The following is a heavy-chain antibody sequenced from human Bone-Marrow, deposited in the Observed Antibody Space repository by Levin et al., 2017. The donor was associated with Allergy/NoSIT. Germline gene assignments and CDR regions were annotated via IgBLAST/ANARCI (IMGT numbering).Heavy chain of an antibody. J-gene: IGHJ4*02. V-gene: IGHV4-59*01. CDR3: AGGYSSSWFGGRFFES. D-gene: IGHD6-13*01. CDR2: IYHSGGT. Sequence: SQTLSLTCPVSGVSISSSYWSWIRQPPGKGLEWIGYIYHSGGTDYNPALKSRVTIPVDSSKNQVSLNLSSVTAAEPAIYYCAGGYSSSWFGGRFFESWGQGTLVTVSS. CDR1: GVSISSSY.